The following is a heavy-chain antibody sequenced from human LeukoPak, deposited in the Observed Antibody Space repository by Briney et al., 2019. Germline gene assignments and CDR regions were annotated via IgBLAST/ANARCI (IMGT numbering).Heavy chain of an antibody. CDR3: AKGTDFGVVTTFDY. CDR2: ISGSGGST. D-gene: IGHD3-3*01. Sequence: PGGSLRLSCAASGFTSSSYAMSWVRQAPGKGLEWVSAISGSGGSTYYADSVKGRFTISRDNSKNTLYLQMNSLRAEDTAVYYCAKGTDFGVVTTFDYWGQGTLVTVSS. V-gene: IGHV3-23*01. J-gene: IGHJ4*02. CDR1: GFTSSSYA.